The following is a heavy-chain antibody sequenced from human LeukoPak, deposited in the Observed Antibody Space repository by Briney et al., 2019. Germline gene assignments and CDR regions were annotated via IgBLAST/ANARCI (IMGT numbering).Heavy chain of an antibody. V-gene: IGHV1-2*02. D-gene: IGHD5-18*01. Sequence: ASVKVSCKASGYSFTGYYMHWVRQAPGQGLEWMGWINPNSGGTNYAQKFQGRVTMTRDTSISTAYMELSRLRSDDTAVYYCARAFALGGAMVTSYWFDPWGQGTLVTVSS. CDR2: INPNSGGT. CDR3: ARAFALGGAMVTSYWFDP. J-gene: IGHJ5*02. CDR1: GYSFTGYY.